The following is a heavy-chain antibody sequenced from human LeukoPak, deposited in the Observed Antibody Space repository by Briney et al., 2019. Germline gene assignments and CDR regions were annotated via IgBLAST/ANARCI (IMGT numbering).Heavy chain of an antibody. CDR3: ARDQAPWDFWSGYRLDY. D-gene: IGHD3-3*01. Sequence: SVKVSCKASGGTFSSYAISWVRQAPGQGLEWMGRIIPIFGTANYAQKFQGRVTITADESTSTAYMELSSLRSEDTAVYYCARDQAPWDFWSGYRLDYWGQGTLVTVSS. CDR1: GGTFSSYA. J-gene: IGHJ4*02. V-gene: IGHV1-69*13. CDR2: IIPIFGTA.